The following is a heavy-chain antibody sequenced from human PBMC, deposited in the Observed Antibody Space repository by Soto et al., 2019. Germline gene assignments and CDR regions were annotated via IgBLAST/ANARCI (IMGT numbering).Heavy chain of an antibody. CDR3: ARVGTSGWYGDFDS. D-gene: IGHD6-19*01. CDR1: GFTFSSYA. Sequence: PGGSLRLSCAASGFTFSSYAMHWVRQAPGKGLEWVAVISYDGSNKYYADSVKGRFTISRDNANNSLYLQMNSLRDEDTAVYYCARVGTSGWYGDFDSWGQGTLVTVSS. J-gene: IGHJ4*02. CDR2: ISYDGSNK. V-gene: IGHV3-30-3*01.